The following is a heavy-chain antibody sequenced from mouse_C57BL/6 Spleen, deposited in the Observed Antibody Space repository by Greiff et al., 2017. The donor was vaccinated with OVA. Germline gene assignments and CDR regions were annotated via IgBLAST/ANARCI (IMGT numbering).Heavy chain of an antibody. V-gene: IGHV1-50*01. Sequence: QVQLQQPGAELVKPGASVKLSCKASGYTFTSYWMQWVKQRPGQGLEWIGEIDPSDSYTNSNQKFKGKATLTVDTSSSTAYMQLSSLTSEDSAVYYCARFDGYYYFDDWGKGTTLTVSS. CDR2: IDPSDSYT. J-gene: IGHJ2*01. D-gene: IGHD2-3*01. CDR1: GYTFTSYW. CDR3: ARFDGYYYFDD.